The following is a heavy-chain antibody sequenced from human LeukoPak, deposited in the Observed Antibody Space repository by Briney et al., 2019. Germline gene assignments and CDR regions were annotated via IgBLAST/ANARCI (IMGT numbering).Heavy chain of an antibody. CDR2: MYASGTT. Sequence: SETLSLTCTVSGASVSSGGYFWSWLRQPAEKGLEWIGRMYASGTTDYNPSLWSRVAISLDTSQNQFSLKLSSVTAEDTAVYYCARDVDLVVVPAATNWFDPWGQGILVTVSS. J-gene: IGHJ5*02. V-gene: IGHV4-61*02. CDR3: ARDVDLVVVPAATNWFDP. D-gene: IGHD2-2*03. CDR1: GASVSSGGYF.